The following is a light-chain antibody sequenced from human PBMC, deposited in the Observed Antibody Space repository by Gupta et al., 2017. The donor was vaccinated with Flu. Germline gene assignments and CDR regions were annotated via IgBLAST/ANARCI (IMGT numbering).Light chain of an antibody. V-gene: IGLV6-57*03. CDR2: DDN. CDR3: QHSQSTITGV. CDR1: SGSIDHNY. J-gene: IGLJ2*01. Sequence: FMLPQPHSVSESPGKTVTISCTRSSGSIDHNYVQWYHQRPGSAPTTLIFDDNERRSGVPAQFSCATNASSTSASPPTSARKKEDEADYYCQHSQSTITGVFGGGTKLTVL.